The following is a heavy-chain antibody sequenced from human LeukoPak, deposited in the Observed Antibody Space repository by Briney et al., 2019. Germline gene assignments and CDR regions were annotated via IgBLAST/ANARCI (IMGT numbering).Heavy chain of an antibody. CDR3: ARQGYSAYEILYY. D-gene: IGHD5-12*01. J-gene: IGHJ4*02. Sequence: PSETLSLTCTVSVVSISIYYWSGVPQPPGKGLEWIGYIYYSGSTNYSPSLKSRVTISVDTYKNQFSLKLSSVTAADTAVYYCARQGYSAYEILYYWGQGTLVTVSS. CDR1: VVSISIYY. CDR2: IYYSGST. V-gene: IGHV4-59*08.